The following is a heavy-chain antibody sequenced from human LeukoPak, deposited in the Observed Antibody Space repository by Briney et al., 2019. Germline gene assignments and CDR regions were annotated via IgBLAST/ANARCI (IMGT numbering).Heavy chain of an antibody. CDR3: ARGVASSSWYNYYYYYMDV. D-gene: IGHD6-13*01. CDR1: GYTFTSYD. V-gene: IGHV1-8*01. CDR2: MNPNSGNT. J-gene: IGHJ6*03. Sequence: ASVKVSXKASGYTFTSYDINWVRQATGQGLEWMGWMNPNSGNTGYAQKFQGRVTMTRNTSISTAYMELSSLRSEDTAVYYCARGVASSSWYNYYYYYMDVWGKGTTVTVSS.